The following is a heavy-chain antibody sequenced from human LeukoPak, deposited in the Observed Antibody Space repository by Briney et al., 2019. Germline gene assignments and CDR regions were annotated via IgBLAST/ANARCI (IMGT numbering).Heavy chain of an antibody. CDR1: GGSITSSSYY. CDR2: IYYSGST. D-gene: IGHD3-22*01. Sequence: SETLSLTCTVSGGSITSSSYYWGWIRQPPGKGLEWIGSIYYSGSTYYNPSLKSRVTISVDTSKNQFSLNLSSVTAADTAVYFCARGPYSYDSSGAFDIWGQGTMVTVSS. J-gene: IGHJ3*02. V-gene: IGHV4-39*01. CDR3: ARGPYSYDSSGAFDI.